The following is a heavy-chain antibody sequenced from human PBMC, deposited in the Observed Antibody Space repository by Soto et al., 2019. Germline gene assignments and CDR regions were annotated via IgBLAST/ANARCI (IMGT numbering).Heavy chain of an antibody. D-gene: IGHD6-19*01. V-gene: IGHV4-34*01. J-gene: IGHJ4*02. CDR3: ARGLAVD. CDR2: INHSGST. CDR1: GGSFSGYY. Sequence: SETLSLTCAVYGGSFSGYYWSWIRQPPGKGLEWIGEINHSGSTNYNPSLKSRVTISVDTSKNQFSLKLSSVTAADTAVYYCARGLAVDWGQGTLVTVSS.